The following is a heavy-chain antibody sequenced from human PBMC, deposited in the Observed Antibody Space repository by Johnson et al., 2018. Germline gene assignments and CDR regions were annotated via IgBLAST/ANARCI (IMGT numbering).Heavy chain of an antibody. CDR3: ARDGEYLQY. Sequence: EVQLVESGGGLVKPGGSLRLSCAASGFTFSNAWMNWVRQAPGKGLAWVGRIKSKIDGGTTDYAAPVKGRFTMSKDDSKNKRYMQMYSRKTEDTAVYYCARDGEYLQYWGQGTLVTVSP. CDR2: IKSKIDGGTT. CDR1: GFTFSNAW. J-gene: IGHJ1*01. V-gene: IGHV3-15*07.